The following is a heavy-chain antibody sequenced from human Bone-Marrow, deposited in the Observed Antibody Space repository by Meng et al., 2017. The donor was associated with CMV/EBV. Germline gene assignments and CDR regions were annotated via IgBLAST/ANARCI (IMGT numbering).Heavy chain of an antibody. CDR1: GFTFDDYA. J-gene: IGHJ4*02. CDR2: ISWNSGSI. V-gene: IGHV3-9*03. Sequence: SLKISCAASGFTFDDYAMHWVRQAPGKGLEWVSGISWNSGSIGYADSVKGRFTISRDNAKNSLYLQMNSLRAEDMALYYCARRRYSSSQTYYFDYWGQGTLVTVSS. CDR3: ARRRYSSSQTYYFDY. D-gene: IGHD6-13*01.